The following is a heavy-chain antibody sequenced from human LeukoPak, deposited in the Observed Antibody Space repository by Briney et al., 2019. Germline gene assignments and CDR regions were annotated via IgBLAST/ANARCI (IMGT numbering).Heavy chain of an antibody. V-gene: IGHV3-15*01. CDR2: IKSKIDGGTT. CDR1: GFTFSNAW. J-gene: IGHJ3*02. CDR3: AKDINYDSSGYVSKAFDI. Sequence: GGSLRLSCGASGFTFSNAWMNWVRQAPGKGLEWVGRIKSKIDGGTTDYAAPVKGRFTISRDNSKNTLYVQMNSLRAEDTAVYYCAKDINYDSSGYVSKAFDIWGQGTMVTVSS. D-gene: IGHD3-22*01.